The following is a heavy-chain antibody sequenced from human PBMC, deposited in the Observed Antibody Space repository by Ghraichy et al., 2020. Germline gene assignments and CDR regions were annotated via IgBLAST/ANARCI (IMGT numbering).Heavy chain of an antibody. Sequence: ASVKVSCKASGYTFTDYYIHWVRQAPGQRLEWMGRISPYSGGTNFAQKFQGRVTMTRDTSNSTAYMELSRLRSDDTAVYYCARGQQQLGLDYWGQGTLVTVSS. J-gene: IGHJ4*02. CDR1: GYTFTDYY. D-gene: IGHD6-13*01. CDR3: ARGQQQLGLDY. CDR2: ISPYSGGT. V-gene: IGHV1-2*06.